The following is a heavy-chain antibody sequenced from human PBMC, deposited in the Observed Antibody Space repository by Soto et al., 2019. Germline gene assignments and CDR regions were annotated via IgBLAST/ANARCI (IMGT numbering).Heavy chain of an antibody. CDR3: AEDPGYCSSTSCHPPEEDYYYYYMDV. Sequence: GGSLRLSCAASGFTFSSYAMSWVRQAPGKGLEWVSAISGSGGSTYYADSVKGRFPSSRDNSKNTLYLQMNSLRAEDTAGYYCAEDPGYCSSTSCHPPEEDYYYYYMDVWGKGTTVTVSS. CDR1: GFTFSSYA. CDR2: ISGSGGST. V-gene: IGHV3-23*01. J-gene: IGHJ6*03. D-gene: IGHD2-2*01.